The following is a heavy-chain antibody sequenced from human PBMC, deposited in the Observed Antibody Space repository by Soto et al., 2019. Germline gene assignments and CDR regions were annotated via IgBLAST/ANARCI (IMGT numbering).Heavy chain of an antibody. D-gene: IGHD6-6*01. CDR3: TTIRTDLRIAARPRDFDY. V-gene: IGHV3-15*07. CDR1: GFTFSNAW. Sequence: GGSLRLSCAASGFTFSNAWMNWVRQAPGKGLEWVGRIKSKTDGGTTDYAAPVKGRFTISRDDSKNTLYLQMNSLKTEDTAVYYCTTIRTDLRIAARPRDFDYWGQGTLVTVSS. J-gene: IGHJ4*02. CDR2: IKSKTDGGTT.